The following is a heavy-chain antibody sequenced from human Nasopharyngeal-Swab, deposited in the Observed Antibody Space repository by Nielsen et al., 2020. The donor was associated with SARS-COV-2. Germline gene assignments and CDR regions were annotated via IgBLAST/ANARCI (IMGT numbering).Heavy chain of an antibody. Sequence: GESLKISCEASGFTFSSYAMHWVRQAPGKGLERVAVISYDGSIKKSADSVEGRFTISRDNSKNTLYLQMNSLRTDDTAVYYCARGGSSGESSFDYWGQGTLVTVSA. V-gene: IGHV3-30-3*01. D-gene: IGHD5-12*01. CDR1: GFTFSSYA. CDR2: ISYDGSIK. CDR3: ARGGSSGESSFDY. J-gene: IGHJ4*02.